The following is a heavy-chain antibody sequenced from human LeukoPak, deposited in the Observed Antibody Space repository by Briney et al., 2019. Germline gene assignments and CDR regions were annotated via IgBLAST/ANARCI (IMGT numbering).Heavy chain of an antibody. J-gene: IGHJ3*02. D-gene: IGHD3-9*01. CDR2: IYYSGST. Sequence: SETLSLTCTVSGGSISSGGYYWSWIRQHPGKGLEWIGYIYYSGSTYYNPSLKSRVTISVDTSKNHFSLKLSSETAADTAVYYCARVHQTGYSIFDIWGQGTMVTVSS. V-gene: IGHV4-31*03. CDR1: GGSISSGGYY. CDR3: ARVHQTGYSIFDI.